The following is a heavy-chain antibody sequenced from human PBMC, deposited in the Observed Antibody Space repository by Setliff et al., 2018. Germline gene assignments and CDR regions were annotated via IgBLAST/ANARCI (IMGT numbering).Heavy chain of an antibody. D-gene: IGHD3-22*01. CDR2: ISGYYNKT. J-gene: IGHJ3*02. V-gene: IGHV1-18*01. Sequence: ASVKVSCKTSGFVFITYAITWVRQAPGQGLEWMGWISGYYNKTNYAQKFQDRVTMTTDTSTGTAYMELRSLRPDDTAVYYCARDLDYQYYYDSSGRDAFDIWGQGTMVTVSS. CDR1: GFVFITYA. CDR3: ARDLDYQYYYDSSGRDAFDI.